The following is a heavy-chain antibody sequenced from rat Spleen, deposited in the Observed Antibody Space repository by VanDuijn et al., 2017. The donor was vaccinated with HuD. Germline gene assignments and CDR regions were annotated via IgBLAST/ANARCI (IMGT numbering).Heavy chain of an antibody. CDR1: GFTFSNYG. Sequence: EVQLVESGGGLVQPGRSLKLSCAVSGFTFSNYGLHWIRQAPTKGLEWVASISTAGSNTFYRDSVQGRFTISRDNDKSTLHLRMDSLRSEDTATYYCTTWDYYDNRFDYWGQGASVTVSS. J-gene: IGHJ4*01. CDR2: ISTAGSNT. D-gene: IGHD1-6*01. V-gene: IGHV5-19*01. CDR3: TTWDYYDNRFDY.